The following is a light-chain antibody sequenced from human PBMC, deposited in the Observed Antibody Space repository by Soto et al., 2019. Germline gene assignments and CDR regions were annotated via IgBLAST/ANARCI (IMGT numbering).Light chain of an antibody. CDR3: QQYGSSPRT. J-gene: IGKJ1*01. Sequence: DIQMTQSPPSVSASVGDRVTITCRASQDVGKWLAWYQQKPGKAPTLLIHGASSLQSGVPPRYSGSGSGTDFTLTISRMEPEDFAVYCCQQYGSSPRTFGQGTKVDIK. CDR2: GAS. V-gene: IGKV1-12*01. CDR1: QDVGKW.